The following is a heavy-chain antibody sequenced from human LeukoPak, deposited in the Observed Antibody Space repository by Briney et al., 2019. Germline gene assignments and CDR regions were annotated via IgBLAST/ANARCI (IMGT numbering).Heavy chain of an antibody. Sequence: GESLKISCKGSGYTFTNYWTSWVRQVPGKGLEWMGRIDPTDSYTNYSPSFQGHVSISADRSIRTAYLQWSSLKASDTAIYYCARRGAYDAFDYWGQGTLVTVSS. V-gene: IGHV5-10-1*01. CDR3: ARRGAYDAFDY. CDR2: IDPTDSYT. D-gene: IGHD5-12*01. J-gene: IGHJ4*02. CDR1: GYTFTNYW.